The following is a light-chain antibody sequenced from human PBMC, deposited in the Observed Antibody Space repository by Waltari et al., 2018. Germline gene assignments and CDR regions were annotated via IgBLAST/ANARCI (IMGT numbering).Light chain of an antibody. CDR1: SSDIGSYKY. Sequence: QSALTQPASVSGSPGQSITIPCPGTSSDIGSYKYVYWYQQHPGKAPKLIIYEVSNRPSGVSNRFSGSKSGNTASLSISGLQAEDEADYYCISFTSSVTYVFGTGTRVTVV. V-gene: IGLV2-14*01. J-gene: IGLJ1*01. CDR2: EVS. CDR3: ISFTSSVTYV.